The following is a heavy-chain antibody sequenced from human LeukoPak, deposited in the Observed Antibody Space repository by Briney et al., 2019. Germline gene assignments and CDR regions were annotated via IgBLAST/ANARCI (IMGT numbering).Heavy chain of an antibody. CDR3: AKPYDFWSGYFYDY. CDR2: VNPGGSIA. D-gene: IGHD3-3*01. J-gene: IGHJ4*02. CDR1: GFTFNNYW. V-gene: IGHV3-74*01. Sequence: GGSLRLSCAASGFTFNNYWVHWVRQAPGKGLVWVSRVNPGGSIANFADSVKGRFTISRDNAKNTVYLQMNSLRAEDTAVYYCAKPYDFWSGYFYDYWGQGTLVTVSS.